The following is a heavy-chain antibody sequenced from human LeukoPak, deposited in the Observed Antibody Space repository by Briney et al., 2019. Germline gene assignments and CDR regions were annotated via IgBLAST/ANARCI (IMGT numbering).Heavy chain of an antibody. CDR2: ISGRGGST. V-gene: IGHV3-23*01. CDR1: GFTFSSYA. CDR3: AKWARWELLSSLYYYYYGMDV. D-gene: IGHD1-26*01. Sequence: GGSLRLSCAASGFTFSSYAMSWVRQAPGKGLEWVSAISGRGGSTYYADSVKGRFTISRDNSKNTLYLQMNSLRAEDTAVYYCAKWARWELLSSLYYYYYGMDVWGQGTTVTVSS. J-gene: IGHJ6*02.